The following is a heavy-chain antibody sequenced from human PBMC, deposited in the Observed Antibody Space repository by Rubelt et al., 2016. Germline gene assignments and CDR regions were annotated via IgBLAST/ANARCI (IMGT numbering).Heavy chain of an antibody. V-gene: IGHV3-48*04. D-gene: IGHD2-2*02. CDR2: ISSSSSAI. J-gene: IGHJ6*02. CDR1: GFTFSSYS. Sequence: EVQLVESGGGLIQPGGSLRLSCAASGFTFSSYSMNWVRQAPGKGLEWVSYISSSSSAIYYADSVKGRFTISRDNAKNSLYLQMKSLRGVDTAVYYCARSLYYGMDVWGQGTTVTVSS. CDR3: ARSLYYGMDV.